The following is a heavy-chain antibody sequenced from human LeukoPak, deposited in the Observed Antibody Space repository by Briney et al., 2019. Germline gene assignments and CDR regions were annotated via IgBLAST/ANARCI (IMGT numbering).Heavy chain of an antibody. D-gene: IGHD2-15*01. CDR3: ARAPRCSSGGSCYSSIGYFQH. CDR2: IWYDGSNK. CDR1: GFTFSSYG. Sequence: GRSLRLSCAASGFTFSSYGMHWVRQAPGKGLEWVAVIWYDGSNKYYADSVKGRFTISRDNSKNTLYLQMNSLRAEGTAVYYCARAPRCSSGGSCYSSIGYFQHWGQGTLVTVSS. J-gene: IGHJ1*01. V-gene: IGHV3-33*01.